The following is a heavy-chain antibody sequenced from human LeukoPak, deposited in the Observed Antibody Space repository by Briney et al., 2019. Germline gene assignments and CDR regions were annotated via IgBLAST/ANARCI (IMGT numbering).Heavy chain of an antibody. V-gene: IGHV3-30-3*01. CDR1: GFTFSSYA. D-gene: IGHD2-15*01. J-gene: IGHJ4*02. CDR3: ARGGYCSGGSCYSRYLFDY. CDR2: ISYDGSNK. Sequence: GRSLRLSCAASGFTFSSYAMHWVRQAPGKGLEWVAVISYDGSNKYYADSVKGRFTISKDNSKNTLYLQMNSLRAEDTAVYYCARGGYCSGGSCYSRYLFDYWGQGTLVTVSS.